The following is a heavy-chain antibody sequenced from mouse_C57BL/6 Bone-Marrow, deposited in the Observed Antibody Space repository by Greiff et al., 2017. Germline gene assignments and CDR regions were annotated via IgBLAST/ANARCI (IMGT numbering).Heavy chain of an antibody. V-gene: IGHV5-6*01. CDR1: GFTFSSYG. J-gene: IGHJ2*01. Sequence: EVQGVESGGDLVKPGGSLKLSCAASGFTFSSYGMSWVRQTPDKRLEWVATISSGGSSTYYPASVKGRFTISRDNAKNTLYLQMSSLTSEDTARYYCAKHVNAPLCSFDYWGQGSTLTVSS. CDR2: ISSGGSST. CDR3: AKHVNAPLCSFDY.